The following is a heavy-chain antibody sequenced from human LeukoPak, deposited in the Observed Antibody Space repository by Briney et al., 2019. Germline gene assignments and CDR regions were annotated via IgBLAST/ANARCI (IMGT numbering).Heavy chain of an antibody. CDR2: INHSGST. Sequence: SETLSLTCAVYGGSFSGYYWSWIRQPPGKGLEWIGEINHSGSTNYNPSLKSRVTISVGTSKNQFSLKLSSVTAADTAVYYCARSIGYYYYYMDVWGKGTTVTVSS. J-gene: IGHJ6*03. CDR3: ARSIGYYYYYMDV. CDR1: GGSFSGYY. V-gene: IGHV4-34*01. D-gene: IGHD3-22*01.